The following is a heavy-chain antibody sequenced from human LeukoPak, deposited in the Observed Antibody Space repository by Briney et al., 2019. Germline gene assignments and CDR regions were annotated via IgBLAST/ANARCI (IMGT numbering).Heavy chain of an antibody. CDR1: GGSISSYY. CDR3: ARVSANARHYYMDV. J-gene: IGHJ6*03. D-gene: IGHD2-2*01. CDR2: IYYSGST. V-gene: IGHV4-59*01. Sequence: SETLSLTCTVSGGSISSYYWSWIRQPPGKGLGWIGYIYYSGSTNYNPSLKSRVTISVDTSKNQFSLKLSSVTAADTAVYYCARVSANARHYYMDVWGKGTTVTFSS.